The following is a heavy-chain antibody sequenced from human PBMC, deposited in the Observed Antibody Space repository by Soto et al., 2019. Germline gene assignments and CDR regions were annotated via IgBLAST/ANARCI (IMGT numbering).Heavy chain of an antibody. CDR3: ARCQLEAAGCEYVQH. V-gene: IGHV5-10-1*01. D-gene: IGHD6-13*01. Sequence: GESLKISCKASGYRFTNYWLSWVRQMPEKGMEWMGRIDPSVSYTNYSPSFQGHVTISADKSISTAYLQWSSLKASDTAMYYCARCQLEAAGCEYVQHWGHGTLVAVSS. CDR1: GYRFTNYW. CDR2: IDPSVSYT. J-gene: IGHJ1*01.